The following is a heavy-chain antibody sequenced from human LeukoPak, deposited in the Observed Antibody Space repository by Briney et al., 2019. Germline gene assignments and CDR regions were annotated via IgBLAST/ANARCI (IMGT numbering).Heavy chain of an antibody. Sequence: SVKVSCKASGYTFTSYDINWVRQATGQGLEWMGRIIPIFGTANYAQKFQGRVTITTDESTSTAYMELSSLRSEDTAVYYCARGDRDYYDSSGYYEVYWFDPWGQGTLVTVSS. CDR3: ARGDRDYYDSSGYYEVYWFDP. V-gene: IGHV1-69*05. J-gene: IGHJ5*02. CDR1: GYTFTSYD. CDR2: IIPIFGTA. D-gene: IGHD3-22*01.